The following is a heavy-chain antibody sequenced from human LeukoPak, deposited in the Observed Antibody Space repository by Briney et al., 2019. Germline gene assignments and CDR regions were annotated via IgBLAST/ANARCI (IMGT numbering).Heavy chain of an antibody. Sequence: SETLSLTCTVSGDSISSYYWSWIRQPPGKGLEWIGYIYYSGSTNYNPSLESRVTISIDTSKNQFSLKLSSVTAADTAVYYCARVVDNWNVAVLDYWGQGTLVTVSS. CDR3: ARVVDNWNVAVLDY. V-gene: IGHV4-59*01. J-gene: IGHJ4*02. D-gene: IGHD1-20*01. CDR2: IYYSGST. CDR1: GDSISSYY.